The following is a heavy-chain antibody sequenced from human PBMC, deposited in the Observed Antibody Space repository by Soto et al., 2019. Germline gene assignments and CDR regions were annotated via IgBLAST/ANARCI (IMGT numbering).Heavy chain of an antibody. D-gene: IGHD3-16*02. CDR2: INHSGST. CDR3: ASSSTYDYIWGSYRRYDAFDI. J-gene: IGHJ3*02. CDR1: GGSFSGYY. Sequence: QSQTLSLTCAVYGGSFSGYYWSWIRQPPGKGLEWIGEINHSGSTNYNPSLKSRVTISVDTSKNQFSLKLSSVTAADTAVYYCASSSTYDYIWGSYRRYDAFDIWGQGTMVTVSS. V-gene: IGHV4-34*01.